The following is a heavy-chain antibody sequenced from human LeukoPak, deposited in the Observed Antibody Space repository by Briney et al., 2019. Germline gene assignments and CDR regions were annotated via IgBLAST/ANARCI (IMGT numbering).Heavy chain of an antibody. Sequence: SETLSLTCTVSGYSNSSGYYWGWIRQPPGKGLEWIGSIYHSGSTYYNPSLKSRVTISVDTSKNQFSLKLSSVTAADTAVYYCARDLPGDCSSTSCYASFDYWGQGTLVTASS. CDR3: ARDLPGDCSSTSCYASFDY. D-gene: IGHD2-2*01. V-gene: IGHV4-38-2*02. J-gene: IGHJ4*02. CDR1: GYSNSSGYY. CDR2: IYHSGST.